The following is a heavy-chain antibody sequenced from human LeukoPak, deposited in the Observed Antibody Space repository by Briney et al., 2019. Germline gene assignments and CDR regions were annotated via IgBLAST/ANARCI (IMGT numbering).Heavy chain of an antibody. CDR3: ARGYGDYVSYYYFYGMDV. Sequence: GGSLRLSCAASGFTFGSYAMSWVRQAPGKGLEWVSAISGSAGTTYYADSVKGRFTIFRDNSKNTLYLQVNSLRAEDTAVYYCARGYGDYVSYYYFYGMDVWGQGTTVTVSS. CDR1: GFTFGSYA. D-gene: IGHD4-17*01. J-gene: IGHJ6*02. V-gene: IGHV3-23*01. CDR2: ISGSAGTT.